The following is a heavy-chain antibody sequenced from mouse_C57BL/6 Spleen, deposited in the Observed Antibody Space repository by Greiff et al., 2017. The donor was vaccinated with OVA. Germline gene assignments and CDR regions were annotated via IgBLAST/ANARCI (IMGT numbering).Heavy chain of an antibody. J-gene: IGHJ4*01. Sequence: DVKLVESGPGLVKPSQSLSLTCSVTGYSITSGYYWNWIRQFPGNKLEWMGYISYDGSNNYNPSLKNRISITRDTSKNQFFLKLNSVTTEDTATYYCASNYVDYYAMDYWGQGTSVTVSS. CDR1: GYSITSGYY. CDR3: ASNYVDYYAMDY. V-gene: IGHV3-6*01. CDR2: ISYDGSN. D-gene: IGHD2-1*01.